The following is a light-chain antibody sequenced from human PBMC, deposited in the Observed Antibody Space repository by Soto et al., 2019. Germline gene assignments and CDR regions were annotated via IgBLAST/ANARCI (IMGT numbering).Light chain of an antibody. CDR1: QDIAGY. Sequence: DIQVTQSPSSVSASVGDRVTITCRASQDIAGYLAWYQHKPGRTPELLISDVSKLERGVASRFSGSGSGTEFTLTISSMQPDDLATYYCQQYHGFSRTFGQGTKVDIK. CDR2: DVS. J-gene: IGKJ1*01. V-gene: IGKV1-5*01. CDR3: QQYHGFSRT.